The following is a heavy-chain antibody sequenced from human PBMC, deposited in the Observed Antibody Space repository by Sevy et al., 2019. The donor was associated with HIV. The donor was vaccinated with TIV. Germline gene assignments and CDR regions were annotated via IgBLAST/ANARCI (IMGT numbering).Heavy chain of an antibody. CDR3: AKSPAYCSGGSCYFPYFDY. CDR1: GFTFSSYG. D-gene: IGHD2-15*01. CDR2: IWYDGSNK. J-gene: IGHJ4*02. V-gene: IGHV3-33*06. Sequence: GGSLRLSCAASGFTFSSYGMHWVRQAPGKGLEWVAVIWYDGSNKYYADSVKGRFTISRDNSKNTLYLQMNSLRAEDTAVYYCAKSPAYCSGGSCYFPYFDYWGQGTLVTVSS.